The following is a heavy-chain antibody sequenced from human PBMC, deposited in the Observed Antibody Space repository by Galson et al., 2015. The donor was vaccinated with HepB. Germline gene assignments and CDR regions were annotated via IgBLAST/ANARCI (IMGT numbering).Heavy chain of an antibody. V-gene: IGHV3-21*01. J-gene: IGHJ4*02. CDR3: ARDRGRYIVGFDY. CDR1: GFSFSSFG. Sequence: SLRLSCATSGFSFSSFGFNWVRQAPGKGLEWVSSISSSSTYVYYADSVKGRFTISRDNAKNSLYLQMNSLRAEDTAVYYCARDRGRYIVGFDYWGQGTLVTVSS. CDR2: ISSSSTYV. D-gene: IGHD1-26*01.